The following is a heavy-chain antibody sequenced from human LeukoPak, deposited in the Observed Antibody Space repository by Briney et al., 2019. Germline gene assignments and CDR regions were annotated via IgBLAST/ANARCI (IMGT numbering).Heavy chain of an antibody. J-gene: IGHJ3*02. CDR1: GFTFSSYE. CDR2: IRNDGSNK. V-gene: IGHV3-30*02. Sequence: GGSLRLSCAASGFTFSSYEMNWVRQAPGKGLEWVAFIRNDGSNKYYADSVKGRFTISRDNSKNTLYLQMNSLRPEDTAVYYCAKGPNYDILTGWRKTHNAFDIWGQGQWSPSLQ. D-gene: IGHD3-9*01. CDR3: AKGPNYDILTGWRKTHNAFDI.